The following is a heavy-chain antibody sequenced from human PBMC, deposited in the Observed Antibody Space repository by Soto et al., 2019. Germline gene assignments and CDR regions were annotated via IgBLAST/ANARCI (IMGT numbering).Heavy chain of an antibody. CDR2: IYYSGST. Sequence: PSETLSLTCTVSGGSISSYYWSWIRQPPGKGLEWIGYIYYSGSTNYNPSLKSRVTISVDTSKNQFSLKLSSVTAADTAVYYCARAGYSGYADYYYMDVWGKGTTVTAP. CDR1: GGSISSYY. D-gene: IGHD5-12*01. V-gene: IGHV4-59*01. CDR3: ARAGYSGYADYYYMDV. J-gene: IGHJ6*03.